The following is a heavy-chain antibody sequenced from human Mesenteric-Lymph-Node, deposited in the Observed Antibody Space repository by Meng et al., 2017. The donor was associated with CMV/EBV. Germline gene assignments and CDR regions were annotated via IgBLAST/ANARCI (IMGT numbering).Heavy chain of an antibody. J-gene: IGHJ6*02. D-gene: IGHD1-14*01. CDR3: AREGGTTYYYGKDV. Sequence: GESLKISCAASGFTFSSYAMHWVRQAPGKGLEWVAVISYDGSNKYYADSVKGRFTISRDNSKNTLYLQMNSLRAEDTAVYYCAREGGTTYYYGKDVWGQGTTVTVSS. CDR2: ISYDGSNK. CDR1: GFTFSSYA. V-gene: IGHV3-30*04.